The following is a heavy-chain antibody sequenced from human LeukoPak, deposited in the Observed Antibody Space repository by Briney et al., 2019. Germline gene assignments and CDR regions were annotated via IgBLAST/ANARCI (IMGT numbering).Heavy chain of an antibody. D-gene: IGHD1-26*01. Sequence: GGSLRLSCAASGFTFGSYAMSWVRQAPGKGLEWVSDINGSDGSTYYTDSVKGRFTISRDSSKNTLYLQMNSLRAEDTAIYYCAKKYSTGLDPWGQGTLVTVSS. CDR3: AKKYSTGLDP. J-gene: IGHJ5*02. CDR1: GFTFGSYA. V-gene: IGHV3-23*01. CDR2: INGSDGST.